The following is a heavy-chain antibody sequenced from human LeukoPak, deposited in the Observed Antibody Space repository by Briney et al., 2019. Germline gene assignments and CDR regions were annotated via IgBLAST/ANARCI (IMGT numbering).Heavy chain of an antibody. V-gene: IGHV1-69*04. CDR2: IIPILGIA. CDR1: GGTSSRYA. CDR3: ARDPAEDY. J-gene: IGHJ4*02. Sequence: SVKVSCKASGGTSSRYAISWVRQAPGQGLEWMGRIIPILGIANYAQKFQGRVTITADKSTSTAYMERSSLRYDATAVYYCARDPAEDYWGQGTLVTVSS.